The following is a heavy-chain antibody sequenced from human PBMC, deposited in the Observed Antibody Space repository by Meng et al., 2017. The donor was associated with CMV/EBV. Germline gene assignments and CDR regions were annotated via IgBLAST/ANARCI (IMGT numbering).Heavy chain of an antibody. V-gene: IGHV4-39*01. CDR3: ARHYRRAGRVDY. J-gene: IGHJ4*02. CDR2: IYYSGST. CDR1: GGSISSSSYY. Sequence: SETLSLTCTVSGGSISSSSYYWGWIRQPPGKGLEWIGSIYYSGSTYYNPSLKSRVTISVDTSKNQFSLKLSSVTPADTAVYYCARHYRRAGRVDYWGQGTLVTVSS. D-gene: IGHD1-26*01.